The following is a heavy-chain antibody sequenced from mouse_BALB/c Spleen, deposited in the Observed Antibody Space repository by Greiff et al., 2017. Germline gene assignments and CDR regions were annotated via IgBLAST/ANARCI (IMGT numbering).Heavy chain of an antibody. J-gene: IGHJ3*01. CDR3: GGGGSGNYSPFAY. V-gene: IGHV3-2*02. Sequence: EVKLMESGPGLVKPSQSLSLTCTVTGYSITSDYAWNWIRQFPGNKLEWMGYISYSGSTSYNPSLKSRISITRDTSKNQFFLQLNSVTTEDTATYYCGGGGSGNYSPFAYWGQGTLVTVSA. CDR2: ISYSGST. CDR1: GYSITSDYA. D-gene: IGHD2-1*01.